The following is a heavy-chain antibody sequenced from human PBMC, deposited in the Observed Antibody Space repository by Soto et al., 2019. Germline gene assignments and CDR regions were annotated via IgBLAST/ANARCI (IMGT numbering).Heavy chain of an antibody. D-gene: IGHD5-12*01. Sequence: QVQLQESGPGLVKPSETLSLTCSVSGGSLSSGFWGWFRQPPGKGLEWIGFIHYSGSTTYNPSLTSRLTISLDTPKNHFSLRLSSVTAADTPLYYCTVGGGWLTDYWGQGTLVTVSS. CDR3: TVGGGWLTDY. V-gene: IGHV4-59*01. CDR2: IHYSGST. J-gene: IGHJ4*02. CDR1: GGSLSSGF.